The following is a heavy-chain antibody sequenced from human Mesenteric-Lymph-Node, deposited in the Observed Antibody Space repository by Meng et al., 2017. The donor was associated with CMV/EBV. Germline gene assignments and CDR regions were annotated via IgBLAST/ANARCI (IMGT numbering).Heavy chain of an antibody. CDR1: GYTFINYY. J-gene: IGHJ6*02. Sequence: ASVKVSCKASGYTFINYYINWVRQAPGQGLEWMGIINPNGDTTSYAQKFQGRVTMTRDTSTSTVYMELSSLRSEDTAVYYCARSTVDDFWSGYYYYYYGMDVWGQGTTVTVSS. V-gene: IGHV1-46*01. CDR3: ARSTVDDFWSGYYYYYYGMDV. D-gene: IGHD3-3*01. CDR2: INPNGDTT.